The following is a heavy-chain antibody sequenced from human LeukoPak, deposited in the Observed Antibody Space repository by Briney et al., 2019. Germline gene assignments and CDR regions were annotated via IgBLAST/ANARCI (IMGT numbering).Heavy chain of an antibody. Sequence: AGGSVRLSCAAPGLMFSNYDMTWVRQAPGKGLEWISSISSTGRYTSSTASMRGRFIISRDNSKNTLYLDIFSVRVEDTAIYFCAGKLPGDSYYFDSWGQGTRVTVSS. CDR3: AGKLPGDSYYFDS. CDR1: GLMFSNYD. V-gene: IGHV3-23*01. CDR2: ISSTGRYT. D-gene: IGHD2-21*01. J-gene: IGHJ4*02.